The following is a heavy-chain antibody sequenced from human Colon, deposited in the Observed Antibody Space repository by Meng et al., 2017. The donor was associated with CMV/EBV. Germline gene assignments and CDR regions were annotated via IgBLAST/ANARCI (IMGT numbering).Heavy chain of an antibody. V-gene: IGHV1-18*01. D-gene: IGHD1-26*01. CDR1: GYTFTSYG. Sequence: QVQLVQSGAEXXXXXAXVKXSXXASGYTFTSYGISWVRQAPGQGLEWMGWISAYNGNTNYAQKLQGRVTMTTDTSTSTAYMELRSLRSDDTAVYYCARGQKWELQYYFDYWGQGTLVTVSS. CDR3: ARGQKWELQYYFDY. CDR2: ISAYNGNT. J-gene: IGHJ4*02.